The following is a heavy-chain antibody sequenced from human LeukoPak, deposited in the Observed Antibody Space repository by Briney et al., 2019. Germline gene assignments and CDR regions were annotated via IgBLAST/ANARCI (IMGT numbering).Heavy chain of an antibody. J-gene: IGHJ4*02. Sequence: PSETLSLTCSVSGGSITSGTYYWDWIRQPPGKGLEWIGTMFYTGRTDYNPSLKSRVTISVDTSKNQFSLKVTSVTAADTAVYYCARGQFWSGYSIWGQGTLVTVSS. CDR3: ARGQFWSGYSI. CDR1: GGSITSGTYY. CDR2: MFYTGRT. V-gene: IGHV4-39*01. D-gene: IGHD3-3*02.